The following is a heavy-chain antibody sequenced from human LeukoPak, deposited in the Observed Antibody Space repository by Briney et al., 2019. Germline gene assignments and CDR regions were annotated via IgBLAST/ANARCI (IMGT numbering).Heavy chain of an antibody. CDR2: ISTVSTYT. J-gene: IGHJ6*03. CDR3: ARDGSGLFLYYYMDV. CDR1: GLTFSDYS. V-gene: IGHV3-21*06. D-gene: IGHD6-25*01. Sequence: PGGSLRPSCAPSGLTFSDYSMNWVRQAPGKGLEWVASISTVSTYTFYGDSVEGRFSISRDNAKNVLYLHMSRLTAEDTAVYYCARDGSGLFLYYYMDVWGKGTTVTVSS.